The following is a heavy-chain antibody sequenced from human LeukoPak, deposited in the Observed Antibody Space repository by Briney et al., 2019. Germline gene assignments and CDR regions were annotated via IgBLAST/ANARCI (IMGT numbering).Heavy chain of an antibody. V-gene: IGHV4-59*01. CDR3: ARGSLSGSWFDP. CDR2: IYYNGSP. D-gene: IGHD1-26*01. Sequence: PSETLSLTCAVSGGSITTYYWNWIRQPPGKGLEWIGCIYYNGSPNYNSSLRSRLTVSLDTSKNRFSLRLISVTAADTAVYYCARGSLSGSWFDPWGQGTLVTVSS. CDR1: GGSITTYY. J-gene: IGHJ5*02.